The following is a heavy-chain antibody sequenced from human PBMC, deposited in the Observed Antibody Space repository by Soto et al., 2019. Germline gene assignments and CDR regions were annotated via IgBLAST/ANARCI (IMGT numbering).Heavy chain of an antibody. Sequence: AAVKVSCKSSGYTFTTYDIHWVRQVTGQGLEWMGWMNPYNGNTGSTQKFQGRVTMTRNTSISTVYMELTSLRSEDTAVYYCARRKERAGPHYFDCRGQGGLVTVSS. CDR2: MNPYNGNT. D-gene: IGHD6-25*01. CDR3: ARRKERAGPHYFDC. V-gene: IGHV1-8*01. J-gene: IGHJ4*02. CDR1: GYTFTTYD.